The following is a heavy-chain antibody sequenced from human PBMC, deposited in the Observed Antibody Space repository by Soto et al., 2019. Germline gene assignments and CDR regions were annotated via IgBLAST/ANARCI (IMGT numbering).Heavy chain of an antibody. J-gene: IGHJ4*02. Sequence: PSETLSLTCTVSGGSISSYYWSWIRQPPGKGLEWIGYIYYSGSTNYNPSLKSRVAISVDTSKNQFSLKLSSVTAADTAVYYCARGYCSGGNCYRFNFDNWGQGTLVTVS. CDR1: GGSISSYY. CDR3: ARGYCSGGNCYRFNFDN. V-gene: IGHV4-59*01. D-gene: IGHD2-15*01. CDR2: IYYSGST.